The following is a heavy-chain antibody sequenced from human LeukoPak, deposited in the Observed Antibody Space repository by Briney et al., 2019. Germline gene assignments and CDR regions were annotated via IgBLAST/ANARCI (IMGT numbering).Heavy chain of an antibody. CDR2: IWYDGSNK. CDR3: ASDQGVYDYVWGSYRLDY. J-gene: IGHJ4*02. V-gene: IGHV3-33*01. Sequence: GRSLRLSCAASGFTFSSYGMHWVCQAPGKGLEWVAVIWYDGSNKYYADSVKGRFTISRDNSKNTLYLQMNSPRAEDTAVYYCASDQGVYDYVWGSYRLDYWGQGTLVTVSS. CDR1: GFTFSSYG. D-gene: IGHD3-16*02.